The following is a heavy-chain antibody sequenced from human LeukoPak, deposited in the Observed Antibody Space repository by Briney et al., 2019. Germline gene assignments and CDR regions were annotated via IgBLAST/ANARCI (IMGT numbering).Heavy chain of an antibody. CDR3: ARVLYSSSSPYYYYYGMDV. CDR2: IYYSGST. CDR1: GGSISSGGYY. D-gene: IGHD6-13*01. Sequence: SETLSLTCTVSGGSISSGGYYWSWIRQHPGKGLEWIGYIYYSGSTYYTPSLKSRVSISVDTSKNQFSLKLSSVTAADTAVYYCARVLYSSSSPYYYYYGMDVWGQGTTVTVSS. V-gene: IGHV4-31*03. J-gene: IGHJ6*02.